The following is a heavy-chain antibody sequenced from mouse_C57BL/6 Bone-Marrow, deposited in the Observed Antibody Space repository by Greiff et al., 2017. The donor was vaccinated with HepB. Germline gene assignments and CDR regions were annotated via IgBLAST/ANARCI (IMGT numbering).Heavy chain of an antibody. D-gene: IGHD1-1*01. CDR3: ARQEGTVVPFAY. V-gene: IGHV5-15*01. CDR2: ISNLAYSI. Sequence: EVQVVESGGGLVQPGGSLKLSCAASGFTFSDYGMAWVRQAPRKGPEWVAFISNLAYSIYYADTVTGRFTISRENAKNTLYLEMSSLRSEDTAMYYCARQEGTVVPFAYWGQGTLVTVSA. J-gene: IGHJ3*01. CDR1: GFTFSDYG.